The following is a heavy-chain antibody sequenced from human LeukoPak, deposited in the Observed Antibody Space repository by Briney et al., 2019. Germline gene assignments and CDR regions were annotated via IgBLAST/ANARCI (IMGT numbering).Heavy chain of an antibody. CDR1: GFTFSSYA. J-gene: IGHJ6*04. Sequence: GGSLRLPCAASGFTFSSYAMSWVRQAPGKGLEWVSAISGSGGSTYYADSVKGRFTISRDNSKNTLYLQMNSLRAEDTAVYYCANNNRDYYYGMDVWGKGTTVTVSS. V-gene: IGHV3-23*01. CDR3: ANNNRDYYYGMDV. CDR2: ISGSGGST. D-gene: IGHD1/OR15-1a*01.